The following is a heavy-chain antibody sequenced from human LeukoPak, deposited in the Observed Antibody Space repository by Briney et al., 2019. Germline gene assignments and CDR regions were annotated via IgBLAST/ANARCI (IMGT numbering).Heavy chain of an antibody. V-gene: IGHV4-30-4*01. J-gene: IGHJ5*02. CDR3: ARDDYYDSSGYYKWFDP. CDR1: GGSISSGDYY. Sequence: SETLSLTCTVSGGSISSGDYYWGWLRQPPGKGLEWFGSIYYSGSTYYNPSLKSRVPISVDTSKNQFSPKLSSVTAADTAVYYCARDDYYDSSGYYKWFDPWGQGTLVTVSS. CDR2: IYYSGST. D-gene: IGHD3-22*01.